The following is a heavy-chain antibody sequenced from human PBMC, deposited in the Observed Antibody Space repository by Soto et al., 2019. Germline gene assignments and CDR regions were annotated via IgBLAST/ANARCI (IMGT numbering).Heavy chain of an antibody. J-gene: IGHJ4*02. CDR2: LTRGGTS. CDR3: TKRATTVPTPGNYFDS. Sequence: GGSLRLSCAASGFTFSDYSMSWVRQTPERGLEWVSTLTRGGTSYYADSVQGRFTVSRDNSKNTVSLQMHSLRAEDTALYYCTKRATTVPTPGNYFDSWGQGTLVTVSS. D-gene: IGHD1-1*01. V-gene: IGHV3-23*01. CDR1: GFTFSDYS.